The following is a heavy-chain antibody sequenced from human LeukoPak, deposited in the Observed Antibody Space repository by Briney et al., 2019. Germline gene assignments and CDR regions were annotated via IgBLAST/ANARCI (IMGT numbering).Heavy chain of an antibody. CDR2: IYYSGST. CDR3: ARESNRPYDSSGYQS. CDR1: GGSISSGGYY. J-gene: IGHJ4*02. V-gene: IGHV4-31*03. D-gene: IGHD3-22*01. Sequence: PSETLSLTCTVSGGSISSGGYYWSWIRQHPGKGLEWIGYIYYSGSTYYNPSLKSRVTISVDTSKNQFSLKLSSVTAADTAVYYCARESNRPYDSSGYQSWGQGTLVTVSS.